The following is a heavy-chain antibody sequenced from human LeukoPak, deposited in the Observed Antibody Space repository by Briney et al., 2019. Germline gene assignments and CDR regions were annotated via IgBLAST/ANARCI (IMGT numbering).Heavy chain of an antibody. CDR3: AKKPSSGYYYIDY. D-gene: IGHD3-22*01. Sequence: GGSLRLSCAASGFTFSSYAMSWVRQAPGKGLEWVITISDSGGSTYYADSVKGRFTISRDNSKNTLYLQMNSLRAEDTAVYCCAKKPSSGYYYIDYWGQGTLVTVSS. J-gene: IGHJ4*02. CDR2: ISDSGGST. CDR1: GFTFSSYA. V-gene: IGHV3-23*01.